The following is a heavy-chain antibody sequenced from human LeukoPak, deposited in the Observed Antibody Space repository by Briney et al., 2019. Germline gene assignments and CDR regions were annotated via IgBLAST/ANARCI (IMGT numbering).Heavy chain of an antibody. V-gene: IGHV3-53*01. Sequence: GGSLRLSCAPSGLTVSSNYMRWARQATVKGLEWVSGIDSGGSTYYADSVKGRFTISRDNSKNTLYLQMNSLRAEDTAVYYCARNRQGTYYYDSSPDYWGQGTLVTVSS. CDR3: ARNRQGTYYYDSSPDY. CDR1: GLTVSSNY. D-gene: IGHD3-22*01. J-gene: IGHJ4*02. CDR2: IDSGGST.